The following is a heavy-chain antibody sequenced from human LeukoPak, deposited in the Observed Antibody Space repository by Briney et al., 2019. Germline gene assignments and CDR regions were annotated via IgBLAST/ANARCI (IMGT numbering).Heavy chain of an antibody. CDR1: GGSFSGYY. J-gene: IGHJ4*02. CDR2: IYYSGST. V-gene: IGHV4-34*09. Sequence: PSETLSLTCAVYGGSFSGYYWSWIRQPPGKGLEWIGYIYYSGSTYYNPSLKSRVTISVDTSKNQFSLKLSSVTAADTAVYYCARNSGGVFDYWGQGTLVTVSS. D-gene: IGHD3-16*01. CDR3: ARNSGGVFDY.